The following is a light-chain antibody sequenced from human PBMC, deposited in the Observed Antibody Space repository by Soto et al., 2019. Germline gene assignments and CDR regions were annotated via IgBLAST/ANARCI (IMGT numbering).Light chain of an antibody. CDR1: QSITSW. J-gene: IGKJ1*01. CDR2: DAS. Sequence: DIQMTQSPSTLSASVGDRVTITCRASQSITSWLAWYQQKPGKAPTLLIYDASKLESGVPSRFSASGSDTEITLTISSLLPADFATYYCQEYNTFSGTFGPGTKV. CDR3: QEYNTFSGT. V-gene: IGKV1-5*01.